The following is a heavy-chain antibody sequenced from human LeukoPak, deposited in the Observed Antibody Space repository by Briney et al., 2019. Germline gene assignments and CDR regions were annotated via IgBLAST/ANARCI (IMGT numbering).Heavy chain of an antibody. CDR2: IRYDGSNK. Sequence: GGSLRLSCAASGFTFSSYGMHWVRQAPGKGLEWVAFIRYDGSNKYYADSVKGRFTISRDNSKNTLYLQMNSLRAEDTAVYYCAKERGDYSWSYYYYYMDVWGKGTTVTISS. D-gene: IGHD4-17*01. CDR1: GFTFSSYG. J-gene: IGHJ6*03. V-gene: IGHV3-30*02. CDR3: AKERGDYSWSYYYYYMDV.